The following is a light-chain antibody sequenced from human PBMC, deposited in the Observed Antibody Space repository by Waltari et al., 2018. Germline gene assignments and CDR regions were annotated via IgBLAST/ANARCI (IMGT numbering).Light chain of an antibody. V-gene: IGLV1-40*01. CDR1: SPHIGRGYD. Sequence: QSVLTQPPSVSGAPGQRVTITCTGSSPHIGRGYDVHWYQQLPGTAPKLLIYGNSNRPSGVPDRFSGSKSGASASLAITGLQAEDEADYYCQSYDSSLSVVFGGGTKLTVL. J-gene: IGLJ2*01. CDR3: QSYDSSLSVV. CDR2: GNS.